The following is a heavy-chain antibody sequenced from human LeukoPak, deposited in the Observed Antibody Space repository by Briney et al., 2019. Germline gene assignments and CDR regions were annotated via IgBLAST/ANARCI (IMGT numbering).Heavy chain of an antibody. CDR1: GGSFSGYY. Sequence: SETLSLTCAVYGGSFSGYYWSWIRQPPGKGLEWIGEINHSGSTNYNPSLKSRVTISVDTSKNQFSLKLSSVTAADTAVYYCARGPDSNYDWFDPWGQGTLVTVSS. J-gene: IGHJ5*02. D-gene: IGHD4-11*01. CDR3: ARGPDSNYDWFDP. V-gene: IGHV4-34*01. CDR2: INHSGST.